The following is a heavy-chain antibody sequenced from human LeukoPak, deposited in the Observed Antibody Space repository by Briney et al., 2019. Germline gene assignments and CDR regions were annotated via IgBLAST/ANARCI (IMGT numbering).Heavy chain of an antibody. CDR3: ATHPGPHSMGY. V-gene: IGHV5-51*01. J-gene: IGHJ4*02. CDR1: GYRFTSYW. D-gene: IGHD2-15*01. CDR2: IYPGDSDT. Sequence: GASLKISCKGSGYRFTSYWIGWVRPMPGKGLEWMGIIYPGDSDTRYSPSFQGQVTISADKSISTAYLQWSSLKASDTAMYYCATHPGPHSMGYWGQGTLVTVSS.